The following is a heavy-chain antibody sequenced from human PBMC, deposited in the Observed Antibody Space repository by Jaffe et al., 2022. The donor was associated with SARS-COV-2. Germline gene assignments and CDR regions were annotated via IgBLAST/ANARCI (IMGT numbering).Heavy chain of an antibody. Sequence: QVQLQQWGAGLLKPSETLSLTCAVYGGSFSGYYWSWIRQPPGKGLEWIGEINHSGSTNYNPSLKSRVTISVDTSKNQFSLKLSSVTAADTAVYYCARGGRYCSSTSCPEAISSSWFNPRYYYYYGMDVWGQGTTVTVSS. V-gene: IGHV4-34*01. CDR3: ARGGRYCSSTSCPEAISSSWFNPRYYYYYGMDV. J-gene: IGHJ6*02. D-gene: IGHD2-2*01. CDR1: GGSFSGYY. CDR2: INHSGST.